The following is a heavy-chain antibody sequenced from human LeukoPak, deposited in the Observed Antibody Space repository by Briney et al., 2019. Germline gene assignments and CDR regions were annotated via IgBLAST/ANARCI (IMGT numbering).Heavy chain of an antibody. CDR2: IKQDGREK. Sequence: PGGSLRLSCTASGFTFSNYWLTWVRQAPGKGMEWVANIKQDGREKYYVDSVTGRFTISRDNAKNLLFLQMSSLSPEDTAVYYCARKAGKMFDYWGQRTLVTASS. CDR3: ARKAGKMFDY. V-gene: IGHV3-7*01. CDR1: GFTFSNYW. J-gene: IGHJ4*02. D-gene: IGHD6-19*01.